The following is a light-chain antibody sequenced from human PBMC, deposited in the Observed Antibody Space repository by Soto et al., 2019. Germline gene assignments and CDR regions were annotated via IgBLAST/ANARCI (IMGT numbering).Light chain of an antibody. CDR2: MAS. V-gene: IGKV1-5*03. CDR3: QHYNRYSGA. CDR1: QTISSW. Sequence: DIQMTQSPSTLPGSVGDRVTITCRASQTISSWLAWYQQKPGKAPKLQIYMASTLTSGLPSRFSGSGSGTEFTPIISRQHQDDFAQYYCQHYNRYSGAVGQGTKVQLK. J-gene: IGKJ1*01.